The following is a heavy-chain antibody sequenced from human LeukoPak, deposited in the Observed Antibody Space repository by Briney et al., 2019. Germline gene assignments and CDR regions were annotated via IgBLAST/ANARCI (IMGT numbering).Heavy chain of an antibody. CDR1: GITFSSYW. CDR3: ARDSNAGYHPN. J-gene: IGHJ4*02. CDR2: IKPDGSEQ. V-gene: IGHV3-7*01. D-gene: IGHD3-9*01. Sequence: GGSLRLSCAASGITFSSYWMSWVRQAPGKGLEWVANIKPDGSEQVYVDSLRGRFIISRDNARNSLYLQMSSLRVEDTALYYCARDSNAGYHPNWGQGTLVTVSS.